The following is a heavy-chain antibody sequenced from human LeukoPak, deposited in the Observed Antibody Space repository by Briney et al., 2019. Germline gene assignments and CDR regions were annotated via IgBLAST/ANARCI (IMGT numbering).Heavy chain of an antibody. J-gene: IGHJ3*02. CDR3: ARESLVRLTSGFDI. CDR2: ISPNSGGT. CDR1: GYAFTDYY. D-gene: IGHD3-10*01. Sequence: ASVKVSCKASGYAFTDYYMHWVRQAPGQGLEWMGWISPNSGGTNYAQKFQGRVTMTRDTSISTAYMELSRLRSDDTAIYYCARESLVRLTSGFDIRGQGTMVTVSS. V-gene: IGHV1-2*02.